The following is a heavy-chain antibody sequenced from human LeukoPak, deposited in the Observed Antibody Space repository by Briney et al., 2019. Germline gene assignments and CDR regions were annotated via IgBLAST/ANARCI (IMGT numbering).Heavy chain of an antibody. CDR2: IYYSGST. J-gene: IGHJ4*02. Sequence: SETLSLTCTVSGGSISSYYWSWLRQPPGKGLEWIGYIYYSGSTNYNPSLKSRVTISVDTSKNQFSLKLSSVTAADTAVYYCARDSPYYYDSSGHLSAYFDYWGQGTLVTVSS. CDR3: ARDSPYYYDSSGHLSAYFDY. CDR1: GGSISSYY. V-gene: IGHV4-59*12. D-gene: IGHD3-22*01.